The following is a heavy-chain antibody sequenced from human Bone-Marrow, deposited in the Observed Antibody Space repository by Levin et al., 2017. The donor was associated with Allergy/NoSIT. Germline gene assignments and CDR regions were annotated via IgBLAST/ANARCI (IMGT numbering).Heavy chain of an antibody. J-gene: IGHJ4*02. V-gene: IGHV3-11*01. D-gene: IGHD3-10*01. CDR2: ISSSGSTI. Sequence: GGSLRLSCAASGFIIRDYYMSWIRQAPGKGLEWVSYISSSGSTINYADSVKGRFTISRDNAKNSLYLQMDSLRAEDTAVYYCARDGRRFGEVYYFDYWGQGTLVTVSS. CDR3: ARDGRRFGEVYYFDY. CDR1: GFIIRDYY.